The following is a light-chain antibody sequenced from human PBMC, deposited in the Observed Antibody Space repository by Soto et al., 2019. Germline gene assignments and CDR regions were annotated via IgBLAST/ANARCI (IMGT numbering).Light chain of an antibody. V-gene: IGKV3-20*01. CDR1: QNVRTNY. CDR2: GAF. CDR3: QQYGSSPPIT. J-gene: IGKJ5*01. Sequence: EIVLTQSPGTLSLSPGERVTLSCRASQNVRTNYLAWYQQKPGQAPRLLIYGAFSRANGIPVRFSGSASGTDFTLTISRLEPEDFAVYYCQQYGSSPPITFGQGTRLEIK.